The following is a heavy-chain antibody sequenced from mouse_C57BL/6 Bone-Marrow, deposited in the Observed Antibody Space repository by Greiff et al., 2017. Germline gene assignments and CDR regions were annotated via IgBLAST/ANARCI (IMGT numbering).Heavy chain of an antibody. CDR2: IYPRSGNT. D-gene: IGHD4-1*01. J-gene: IGHJ3*01. V-gene: IGHV1-81*01. CDR1: GYTFTSYG. CDR3: ARLGRCAY. Sequence: QVQLKESGAELARPGASVKLSCKASGYTFTSYGISWVKQRTGQGLEWIGEIYPRSGNTYYNEKFKGKATLTADKPSSTAYMELRSLTSEDSAVYFCARLGRCAYWGQGTLVTVSA.